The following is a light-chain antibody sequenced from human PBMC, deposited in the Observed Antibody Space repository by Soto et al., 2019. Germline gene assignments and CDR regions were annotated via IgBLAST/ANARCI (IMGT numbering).Light chain of an antibody. Sequence: DVVMTQSPLSLPVTLGQPASISCRSSQSLVYGRGNIYLNWFQQRPGQSPRRLIYYVSNRDSGVPDRFSGGGSGTKFTLKISRVEAEDVGVYYCMQGTHWPFTLGPGTKVDIK. CDR3: MQGTHWPFT. CDR2: YVS. CDR1: QSLVYGRGNIY. V-gene: IGKV2-30*01. J-gene: IGKJ3*01.